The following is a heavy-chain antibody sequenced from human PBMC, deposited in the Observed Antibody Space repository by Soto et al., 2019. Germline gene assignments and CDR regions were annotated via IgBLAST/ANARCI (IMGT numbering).Heavy chain of an antibody. CDR1: GGSIYRSGYY. Sequence: PSETLSLTCTVSGGSIYRSGYYWGWIRQPPGRGLEWIGNIDYNGVTYSNPSLKSRVTISRDTSKNQFSLKLTSVTAADTALYYGMDVWGQGTTVTVSS. CDR3: MDV. V-gene: IGHV4-39*01. J-gene: IGHJ6*02. CDR2: IDYNGVT.